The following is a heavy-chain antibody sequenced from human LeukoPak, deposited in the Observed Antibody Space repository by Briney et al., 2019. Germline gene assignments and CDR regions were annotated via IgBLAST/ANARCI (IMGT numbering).Heavy chain of an antibody. J-gene: IGHJ4*02. CDR3: ARGFDSKSTYFDY. Sequence: PSETLSLTCTVSGGSISNYYWNWLRQPPGKGLEWIGYIYYSGSTNYNPSLKSRVTMSLDTSKNQFSLGLTSVTAADTAVYYCARGFDSKSTYFDYWGQGTLVTVSS. V-gene: IGHV4-59*01. CDR2: IYYSGST. CDR1: GGSISNYY. D-gene: IGHD5-12*01.